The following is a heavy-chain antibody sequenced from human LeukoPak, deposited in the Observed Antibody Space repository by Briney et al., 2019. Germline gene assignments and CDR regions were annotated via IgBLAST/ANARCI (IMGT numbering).Heavy chain of an antibody. D-gene: IGHD6-6*01. CDR1: GFTFTSYA. CDR2: IYNDGGNK. Sequence: GRSLRLSCAASGFTFTSYAMHWVRQAPGKGLEWVAVIYNDGGNKYYADSVEGRFTISRDNSKNTLYLQMNSLRAEDTAVYYCAREASSEREAPDPYAFDIWGQGTMVTVSS. J-gene: IGHJ3*02. CDR3: AREASSEREAPDPYAFDI. V-gene: IGHV3-33*01.